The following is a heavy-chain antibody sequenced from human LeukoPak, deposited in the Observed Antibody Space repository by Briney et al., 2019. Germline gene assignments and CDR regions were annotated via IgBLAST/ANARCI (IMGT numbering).Heavy chain of an antibody. CDR1: GFTFSNAW. V-gene: IGHV3-15*01. D-gene: IGHD7-27*01. J-gene: IGHJ4*02. Sequence: PGGSLRLSCAASGFTFSNAWMSWVRQAPGKGLEWVGRIKSKTDGGATDHAAPVKGRFTISRDDSQNMLYLQMNSLKTEDTAMYYCTTRVTGDFGSYFDCWGQGTLVTVSS. CDR2: IKSKTDGGAT. CDR3: TTRVTGDFGSYFDC.